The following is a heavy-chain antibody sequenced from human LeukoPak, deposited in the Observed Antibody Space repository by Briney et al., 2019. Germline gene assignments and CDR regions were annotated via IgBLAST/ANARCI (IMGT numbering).Heavy chain of an antibody. CDR3: ARSTVTTPANWFDP. J-gene: IGHJ5*02. CDR1: GGSISSYY. CDR2: IYYSGST. D-gene: IGHD4-17*01. Sequence: SETLSLTCTVSGGSISSYYWSWIRQPPGKGLEWIGYIYYSGSTNYDPSLKSRVTISVDTSKNQFSLKLSSVTAADTAVYYCARSTVTTPANWFDPWGQGTLVTVSS. V-gene: IGHV4-59*12.